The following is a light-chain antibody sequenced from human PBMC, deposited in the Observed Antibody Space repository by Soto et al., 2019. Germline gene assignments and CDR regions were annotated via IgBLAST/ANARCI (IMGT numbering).Light chain of an antibody. CDR3: QQYNDWPPLT. V-gene: IGKV3-15*01. CDR1: QSVNSQ. Sequence: EVVMTQSPATLSVSPGERATLSCRASQSVNSQLAWYQQKPGQPPRLLIHGASTRATGIPARFSGSGSGTEFTLTISSLQSEDFAVYYCQQYNDWPPLTFGGGTKVEIK. CDR2: GAS. J-gene: IGKJ4*01.